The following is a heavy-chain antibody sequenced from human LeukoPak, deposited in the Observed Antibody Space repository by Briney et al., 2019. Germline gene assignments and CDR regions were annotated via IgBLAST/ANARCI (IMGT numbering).Heavy chain of an antibody. D-gene: IGHD3-10*01. CDR1: GFTFSSYA. CDR3: AKDNTALLLWFGELYGMDV. Sequence: GGSLRLSCAASGFTFSSYAMSWVRQAPGKGLEWVSAISGSGGSTYYADSVEGRFTISRDNSKNTLYLQMNSLRAEDTAVYYCAKDNTALLLWFGELYGMDVWGQGTTVTVSS. V-gene: IGHV3-23*01. J-gene: IGHJ6*02. CDR2: ISGSGGST.